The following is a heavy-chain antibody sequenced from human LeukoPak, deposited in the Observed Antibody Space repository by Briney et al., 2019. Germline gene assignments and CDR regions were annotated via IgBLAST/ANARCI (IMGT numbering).Heavy chain of an antibody. D-gene: IGHD3-3*01. V-gene: IGHV4-31*03. CDR3: ARAARDSFSYYFDY. Sequence: SETLSLTCTVSGGSISSGGYYWSWIRQHPRKGLEWIGYIYYSGSTYYNPSLKSRVTISVDTSKNQFSLKLSSVTAADTAVYYCARAARDSFSYYFDYWGQGTLVTVSS. CDR2: IYYSGST. J-gene: IGHJ4*02. CDR1: GGSISSGGYY.